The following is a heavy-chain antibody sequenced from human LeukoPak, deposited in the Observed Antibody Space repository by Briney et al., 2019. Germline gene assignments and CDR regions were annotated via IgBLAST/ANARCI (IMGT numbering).Heavy chain of an antibody. Sequence: PGGSLRLSCAASGFTFSSYGMSWVRQAPGKGLEWVSVISGSGDRTYYADSVKGRFTISRDNSKNTLYLQMNSLRAEDTAVYYCAKAAYGSESYYDPFDYWGQGTLVTVSP. D-gene: IGHD3-10*01. CDR1: GFTFSSYG. CDR3: AKAAYGSESYYDPFDY. CDR2: ISGSGDRT. V-gene: IGHV3-23*01. J-gene: IGHJ4*02.